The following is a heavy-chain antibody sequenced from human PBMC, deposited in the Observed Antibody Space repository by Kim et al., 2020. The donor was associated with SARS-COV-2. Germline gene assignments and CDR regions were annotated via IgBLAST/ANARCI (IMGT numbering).Heavy chain of an antibody. V-gene: IGHV7-4-1*02. J-gene: IGHJ5*02. Sequence: ASVKVSCKASGYTFTSYAMNWVRQAPGQGLEWMGWINTNTGNPTYAQGFTGRFVFSLDTSVSTAYLQISSLKAEDTAMYYCARDLLWPYLNWFDPWGQGTLVTVSS. CDR3: ARDLLWPYLNWFDP. D-gene: IGHD2-21*01. CDR1: GYTFTSYA. CDR2: INTNTGNP.